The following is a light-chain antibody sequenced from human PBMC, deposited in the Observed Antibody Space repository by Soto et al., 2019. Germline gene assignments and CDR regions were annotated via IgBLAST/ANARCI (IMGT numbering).Light chain of an antibody. CDR1: QSISSW. Sequence: DVQMTQSPSTLSASLGDRVTITCRASQSISSWLAWYQQKPGKAPKLLIYKASTLESGVPSRFSGSGSGAEFTLTISSLQPDDFATYYCQQYNNYSLTFGQGTKVEIK. J-gene: IGKJ1*01. CDR3: QQYNNYSLT. CDR2: KAS. V-gene: IGKV1-5*03.